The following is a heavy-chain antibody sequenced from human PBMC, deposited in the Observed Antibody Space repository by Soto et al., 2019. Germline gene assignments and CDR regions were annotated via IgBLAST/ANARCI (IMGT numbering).Heavy chain of an antibody. V-gene: IGHV4-39*01. J-gene: IGHJ4*02. CDR3: ARQAYFDWLLSNRFDY. CDR2: IYYSGST. Sequence: QLQLQESGPGLVKPSETLSLTCTVSGGSISSSSYYWGWIRQPPGKGLEWIGSIYYSGSTYYNPSLKSRVTISVDTSTNQFSLKLSSVTAADTAVYYCARQAYFDWLLSNRFDYWGQGTLVTVSS. CDR1: GGSISSSSYY. D-gene: IGHD3-9*01.